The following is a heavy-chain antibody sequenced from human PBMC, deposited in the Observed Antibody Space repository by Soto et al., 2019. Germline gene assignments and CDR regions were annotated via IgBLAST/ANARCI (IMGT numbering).Heavy chain of an antibody. CDR3: ARQLNIPHPTPQPTHIVVVPAVWFDP. V-gene: IGHV4-59*08. CDR2: IYYSGST. D-gene: IGHD2-2*01. J-gene: IGHJ5*02. Sequence: SETLSLTCTVSGGSISSYYWSWIRQPPGKGLEWIGYIYYSGSTNYNPSLKSRVTISVDTSKNQFSLKLSSVTAADTAVYYCARQLNIPHPTPQPTHIVVVPAVWFDPWGQGTLVTVSS. CDR1: GGSISSYY.